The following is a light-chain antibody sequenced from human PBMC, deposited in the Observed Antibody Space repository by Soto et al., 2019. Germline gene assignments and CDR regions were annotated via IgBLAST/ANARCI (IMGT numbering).Light chain of an antibody. CDR2: AAS. CDR3: QQSNSFPLT. Sequence: DIPMTQSPSSVSASVGDRVTITCRASQDISSWLTWYQQKPGTAPKLLLYAASSLQSGVPSRFSGSGSGTDFTLTISSLQPEDFATYFCQQSNSFPLTFGGGTKVEIK. CDR1: QDISSW. V-gene: IGKV1-12*01. J-gene: IGKJ4*01.